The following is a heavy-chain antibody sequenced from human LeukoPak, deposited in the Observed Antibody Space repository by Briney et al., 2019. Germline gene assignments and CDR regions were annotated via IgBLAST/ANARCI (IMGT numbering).Heavy chain of an antibody. J-gene: IGHJ6*03. D-gene: IGHD5-18*01. Sequence: GGSLRLSCAASGFTFSSYWMSWVRQAPGKGLEWVANIKQDGSEKYYVDSVKGRFTISRDNAKNSLYLQMNSLRAEDTAVYYCARARGGDTAMAQDYYYYYMDVWGKGTTVTVSS. CDR1: GFTFSSYW. CDR2: IKQDGSEK. V-gene: IGHV3-7*01. CDR3: ARARGGDTAMAQDYYYYYMDV.